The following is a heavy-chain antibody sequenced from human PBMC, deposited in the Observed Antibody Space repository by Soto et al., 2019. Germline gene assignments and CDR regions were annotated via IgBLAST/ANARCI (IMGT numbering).Heavy chain of an antibody. CDR2: IYYSGST. CDR3: ASDTGAAADTLEDY. V-gene: IGHV4-39*01. CDR1: GGSISSSSYY. J-gene: IGHJ4*02. Sequence: PSETLSLTCTVSGGSISSSSYYWGWIRQPPGKGLEWIGSIYYSGSTYYNPSLKSRVTISVDTSKNQFSLKLSSVTAADTAVHYCASDTGAAADTLEDYWGQGTLVTVS. D-gene: IGHD6-13*01.